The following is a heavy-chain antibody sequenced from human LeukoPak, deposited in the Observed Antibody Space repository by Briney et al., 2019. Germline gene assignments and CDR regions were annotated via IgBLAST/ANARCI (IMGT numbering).Heavy chain of an antibody. CDR1: GFTFSSYT. V-gene: IGHV3-21*01. J-gene: IGHJ5*02. CDR2: ISTGGSYI. D-gene: IGHD1-26*01. CDR3: ARGGGSYYGA. Sequence: PGGSLRLSCAASGFTFSSYTMNWVRQAPGKGLEWVSSISTGGSYIYYADSVKGRSTISRDNAKNSLLLQMNSLRAEDTAMYYCARGGGSYYGAWGQGTLVTVSS.